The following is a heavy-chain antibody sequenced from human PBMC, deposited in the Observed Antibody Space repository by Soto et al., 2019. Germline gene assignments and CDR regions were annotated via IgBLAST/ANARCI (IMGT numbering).Heavy chain of an antibody. CDR2: ISDGGNT. CDR3: AKDVGFVVAVAGQGLFDS. CDR1: GFTFVNYA. J-gene: IGHJ4*02. Sequence: EVQLMESGGGLVQPGGSLTLYCAASGFTFVNYAMSWVRQAPGKGLEWVSVISDGGNTYYADSAKGRFTISRDNSKNTLFLQMDSLRAEDTAVYYCAKDVGFVVAVAGQGLFDSWGQGTLVTVSS. V-gene: IGHV3-23*01. D-gene: IGHD6-19*01.